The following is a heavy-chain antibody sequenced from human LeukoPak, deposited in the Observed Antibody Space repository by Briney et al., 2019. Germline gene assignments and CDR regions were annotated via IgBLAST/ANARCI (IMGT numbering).Heavy chain of an antibody. CDR2: IYYSGST. CDR1: GGSISSGDYY. V-gene: IGHV4-30-4*08. J-gene: IGHJ4*02. D-gene: IGHD3-3*01. CDR3: ARVVFPFGVVIITPGTFDY. Sequence: PSQTLSLTCTVSGGSISSGDYYWNWIRQPPGKGLEWIGYIYYSGSTYYNPSLKSRVTISVDTSKNQFSLKLSSVTAADTAVYYCARVVFPFGVVIITPGTFDYWGQGTLVTVSS.